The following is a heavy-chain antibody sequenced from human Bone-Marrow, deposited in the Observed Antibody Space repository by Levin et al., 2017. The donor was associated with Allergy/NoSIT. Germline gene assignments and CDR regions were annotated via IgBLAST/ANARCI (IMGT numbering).Heavy chain of an antibody. V-gene: IGHV3-21*06. D-gene: IGHD3-16*01. CDR1: GLSFSNYD. CDR2: ISGGSSRI. CDR3: ASWAMFYYDGSDFDYFYYGMDV. Sequence: GGSLRLSCAASGLSFSNYDMNWVRQAPGKGLEWVSSISGGSSRIYYADSVKGRFTISRDNAKNSLYLQMNSLRVEDTAVYYCASWAMFYYDGSDFDYFYYGMDVWCQGTTVTVSS. J-gene: IGHJ6*02.